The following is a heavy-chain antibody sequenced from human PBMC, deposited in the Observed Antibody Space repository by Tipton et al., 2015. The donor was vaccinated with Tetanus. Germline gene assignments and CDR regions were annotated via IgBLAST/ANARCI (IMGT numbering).Heavy chain of an antibody. D-gene: IGHD1/OR15-1a*01. CDR3: VRGNNVWSWFFEL. V-gene: IGHV4-59*01. CDR2: TYYSGST. J-gene: IGHJ2*01. CDR1: GGSINPYY. Sequence: PGLVKPSETLSFTCSVSGGSINPYYWNWVRQPPGKTLEWIAYTYYSGSTMYNPSLGSRVTMSMDTSRNQLSLKLTSVTAADTAVYYCVRGNNVWSWFFELWGRGTLVTVSS.